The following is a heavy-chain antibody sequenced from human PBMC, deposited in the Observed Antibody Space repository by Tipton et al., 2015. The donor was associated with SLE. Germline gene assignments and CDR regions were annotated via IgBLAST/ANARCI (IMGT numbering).Heavy chain of an antibody. CDR3: ARDEYRYDGTGYHLLGHFDY. D-gene: IGHD3-22*01. V-gene: IGHV4-59*12. J-gene: IGHJ4*02. Sequence: TLSLTCTVSGGSISTYYWSWIRQHPVKGLEWIGYIYYGGTTSYNPSLKSRVTISLDTSKNQFSLKLSSVTAADTAVYYCARDEYRYDGTGYHLLGHFDYWGQGTLVTVSS. CDR1: GGSISTYY. CDR2: IYYGGTT.